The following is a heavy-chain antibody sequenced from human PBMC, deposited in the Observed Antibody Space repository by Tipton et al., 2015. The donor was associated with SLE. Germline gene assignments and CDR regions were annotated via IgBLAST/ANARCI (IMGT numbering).Heavy chain of an antibody. CDR2: ISGTGSSR. V-gene: IGHV3-48*03. CDR3: ARDRVEWDVLPFYTFGMDV. CDR1: GFTFSNYE. D-gene: IGHD1-26*01. Sequence: SLRLSCAASGFTFSNYEMSWVRQAPGKGLEWVSFISGTGSSRYYADSVRGRFTISRDNAKNSLYLQMNSLRGEDTAVYYCARDRVEWDVLPFYTFGMDVWGQGTTVTVSS. J-gene: IGHJ6*02.